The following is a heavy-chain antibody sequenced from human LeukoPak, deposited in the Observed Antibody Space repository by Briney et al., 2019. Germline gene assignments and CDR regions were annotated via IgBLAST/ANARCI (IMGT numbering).Heavy chain of an antibody. Sequence: SQTLSLTCTVSGGSISSGSYYWSWIRQPPGKGLEWIGSIYHSGSTYYNPSLKSRVTISVDMSKNQFSLKLSSVTAADTAVYYCARWPIRGDDAFDIWGQGTMVTVSS. CDR1: GGSISSGSYY. CDR2: IYHSGST. D-gene: IGHD5-12*01. J-gene: IGHJ3*02. V-gene: IGHV4-39*07. CDR3: ARWPIRGDDAFDI.